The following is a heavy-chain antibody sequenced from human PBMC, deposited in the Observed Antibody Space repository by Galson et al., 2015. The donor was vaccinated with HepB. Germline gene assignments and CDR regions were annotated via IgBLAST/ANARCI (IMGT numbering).Heavy chain of an antibody. V-gene: IGHV3-30*18. Sequence: SLRLSCASSGFSFSNYAIHWVRQAPGKGLEWMAVISYDGSFRYYSDSVKGRFTVSRDPSRSILYLQMNSLRVDDTAVYYCAKGGPGRIGKMINRSLGVDPWGQGTLVIVSS. J-gene: IGHJ5*02. D-gene: IGHD3-22*01. CDR1: GFSFSNYA. CDR3: AKGGPGRIGKMINRSLGVDP. CDR2: ISYDGSFR.